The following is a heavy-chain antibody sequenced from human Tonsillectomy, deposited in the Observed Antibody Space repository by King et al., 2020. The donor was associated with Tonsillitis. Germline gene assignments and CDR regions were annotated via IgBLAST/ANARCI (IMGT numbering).Heavy chain of an antibody. V-gene: IGHV3-30*02. CDR2: IRYDGSNK. CDR1: GFTFSSYG. D-gene: IGHD6-13*01. Sequence: VQLVQSGGGVVQPGGSLRLSCAASGFTFSSYGMHWVRQAPGKGLEWVAFIRYDGSNKYYADSVKGRFTISRDNSKNTLYLQMNSLRAEDTAVYYCAKGPGYLNYWGQGTLVTVSS. J-gene: IGHJ4*02. CDR3: AKGPGYLNY.